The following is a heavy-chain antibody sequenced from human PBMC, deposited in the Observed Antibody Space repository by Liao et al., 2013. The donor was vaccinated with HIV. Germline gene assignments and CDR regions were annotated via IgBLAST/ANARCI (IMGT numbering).Heavy chain of an antibody. J-gene: IGHJ4*02. D-gene: IGHD6-6*01. CDR1: GGSISSYY. CDR3: ARGSGIAARRGFDY. CDR2: IYYSGST. Sequence: QVQLQESGPGLVKPSETLSLTCTVSGGSISSYYWSWIRQPPGKGLEWIGYIYYSGSTNYNPSLKSRVTISVDTSKNQFSLKLSSVTAADTAVYYCARGSGIAARRGFDYWGQGTLVTVSS. V-gene: IGHV4-59*01.